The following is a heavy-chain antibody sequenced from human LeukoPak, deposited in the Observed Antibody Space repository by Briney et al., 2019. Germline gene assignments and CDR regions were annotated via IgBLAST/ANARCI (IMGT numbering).Heavy chain of an antibody. CDR1: GYTFTRYA. CDR2: INTNTGNP. V-gene: IGHV7-4-1*02. CDR3: ARYGSSWYPTGGWFDP. Sequence: GASVKVSCRASGYTFTRYAMNWVRQAPGQGLEWMGWINTNTGNPAYAQGFTGRFVFSLDTSVSTAYLQISSLKAEDTAMYYCARYGSSWYPTGGWFDPWGQGTLVTVSS. D-gene: IGHD6-13*01. J-gene: IGHJ5*02.